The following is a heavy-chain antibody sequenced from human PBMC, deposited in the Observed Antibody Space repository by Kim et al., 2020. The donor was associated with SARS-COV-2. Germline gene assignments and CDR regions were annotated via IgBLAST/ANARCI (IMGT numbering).Heavy chain of an antibody. CDR2: ISSSSYI. CDR1: GFTFSSYS. J-gene: IGHJ6*02. CDR3: ARDRVFSTYGMGMDV. D-gene: IGHD3-9*01. Sequence: GGSLRLSCAASGFTFSSYSMNWVRQAPGKGLEWVSSISSSSYIYYADSVKGRFTISRDNAKNSLYLQMNSLRAEDTAVYYCARDRVFSTYGMGMDVWGQGTTVTVSS. V-gene: IGHV3-21*01.